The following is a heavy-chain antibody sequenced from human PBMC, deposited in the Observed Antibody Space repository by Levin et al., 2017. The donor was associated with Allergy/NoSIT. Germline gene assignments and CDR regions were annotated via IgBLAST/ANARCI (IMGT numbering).Heavy chain of an antibody. V-gene: IGHV3-7*04. J-gene: IGHJ4*02. D-gene: IGHD4-17*01. Sequence: GGSLRLSCAASGFTFTNYWMTWVRQAPGKGLEWVANIDQGGSGKYYVDSVKGRFTISRDHDMNSLYLQMNSLRAEDTAVYFCARTGDDYWGQGTLVTVSS. CDR2: IDQGGSGK. CDR3: ARTGDDY. CDR1: GFTFTNYW.